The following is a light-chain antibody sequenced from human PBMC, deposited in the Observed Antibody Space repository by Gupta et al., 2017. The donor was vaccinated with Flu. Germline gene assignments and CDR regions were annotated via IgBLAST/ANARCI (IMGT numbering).Light chain of an antibody. CDR2: WAS. V-gene: IGKV4-1*01. Sequence: DIVMTQSPDSLAVSLGERATINCTSSQSVLHRSTNKNYLAWYQQVVGQPPKLLISWASTRESGVPDRYSGSGSETHFTLTITSLQPEDAAVYWCHQDDSVPTTFGQGTKVE. CDR1: QSVLHRSTNKNY. J-gene: IGKJ1*01. CDR3: HQDDSVPTT.